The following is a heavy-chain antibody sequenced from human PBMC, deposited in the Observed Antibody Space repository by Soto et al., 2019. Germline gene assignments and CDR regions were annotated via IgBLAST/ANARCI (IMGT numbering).Heavy chain of an antibody. CDR3: ARRAETNGWNGFGADKYYFDF. D-gene: IGHD1-1*01. Sequence: SVKVSCKASGGTFSSYAISWVRQAPGQGLEWMGGIIPIFGTANYAQKFQGRVTITADESISTAHMELSSLRSEDTAVYYCARRAETNGWNGFGADKYYFDFWGQGTLVTVSS. J-gene: IGHJ4*02. CDR2: IIPIFGTA. V-gene: IGHV1-69*13. CDR1: GGTFSSYA.